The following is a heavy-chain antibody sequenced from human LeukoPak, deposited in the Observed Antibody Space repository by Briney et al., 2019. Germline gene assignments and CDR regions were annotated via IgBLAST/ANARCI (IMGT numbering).Heavy chain of an antibody. J-gene: IGHJ5*02. V-gene: IGHV4-59*01. CDR3: AGXYSSSWYWFDP. D-gene: IGHD6-13*01. CDR2: IYYSGST. CDR1: GGSISSYY. Sequence: SETLSLTCTVSGGSISSYYWTWIRQPPGKGLEWIGYIYYSGSTNYNPSLKSRVTISLDTSKNQFSLKLTSVTAADTAVDYCAGXYSSSWYWFDPWGQGTXVTVS.